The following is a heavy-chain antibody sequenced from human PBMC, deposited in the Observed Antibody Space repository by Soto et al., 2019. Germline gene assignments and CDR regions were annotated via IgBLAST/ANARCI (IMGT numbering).Heavy chain of an antibody. J-gene: IGHJ3*01. Sequence: GVSLRLSCAASGFTFSSYSMNWVRQAPGKGLEWVSSISGTDGTTYYADSVEGRFTISRDNSKNSLYLQMNSLSVNDTAVYYCAKPKLGFRACDLWGQGTLVTVSS. D-gene: IGHD7-27*01. CDR1: GFTFSSYS. CDR3: AKPKLGFRACDL. CDR2: ISGTDGTT. V-gene: IGHV3-23*01.